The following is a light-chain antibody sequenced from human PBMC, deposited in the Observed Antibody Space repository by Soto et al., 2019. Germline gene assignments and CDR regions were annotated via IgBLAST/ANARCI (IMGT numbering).Light chain of an antibody. J-gene: IGKJ4*01. CDR2: DAS. Sequence: EIVLTQSPATLSLSPGERATLSCRASQSVGYHLAWYQQKPGQAPRLLIYDASNRATGIPARFSGSGSGTDVTLAISSLEPEAFGVYYCQQRSKWPPVTFGGGTKVEIK. CDR1: QSVGYH. V-gene: IGKV3-11*01. CDR3: QQRSKWPPVT.